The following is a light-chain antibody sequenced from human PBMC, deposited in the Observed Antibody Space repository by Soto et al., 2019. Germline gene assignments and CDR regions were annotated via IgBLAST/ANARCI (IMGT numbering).Light chain of an antibody. J-gene: IGKJ1*01. CDR1: QDISSW. CDR2: AAS. Sequence: DTQMTQSPSSVSASVGDRVTITCRASQDISSWLVWYQHKPGKAPKLLIYAASSLQSGVPSRFSGNRSGTDFTLTISSLQPEDFATYYCQQANSFPPTFGQGTKVEIK. CDR3: QQANSFPPT. V-gene: IGKV1-12*01.